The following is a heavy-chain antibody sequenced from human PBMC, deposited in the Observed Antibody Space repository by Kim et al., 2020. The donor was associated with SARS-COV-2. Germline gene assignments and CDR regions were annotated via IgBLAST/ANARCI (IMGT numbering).Heavy chain of an antibody. J-gene: IGHJ4*02. CDR3: ASLKIQGGH. CDR1: GFTFSSYA. V-gene: IGHV3-30*04. Sequence: GGSLRLSCAASGFTFSSYAMHWVRQAPGKGLEWVAVISYDGSNKYYADSVKGRFTISRDNSKNTLYLQMNSLRAEDTAVYYCASLKIQGGHWGQGTLVTVSS. CDR2: ISYDGSNK. D-gene: IGHD6-25*01.